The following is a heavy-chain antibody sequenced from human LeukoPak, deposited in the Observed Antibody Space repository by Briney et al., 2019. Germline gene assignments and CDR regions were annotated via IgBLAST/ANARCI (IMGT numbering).Heavy chain of an antibody. Sequence: PSETLSLTCAVSGGSISSNNWWSWVRQPPGKGLEWIGEIYHSGSTNYNPSLKSRVTISVDTSKNQFSLKLSSVTAADTAVYYCARRRNCSGGSCYSGGPYFDYWGQGTLVTVSS. V-gene: IGHV4-4*02. J-gene: IGHJ4*02. CDR1: GGSISSNNW. D-gene: IGHD2-15*01. CDR2: IYHSGST. CDR3: ARRRNCSGGSCYSGGPYFDY.